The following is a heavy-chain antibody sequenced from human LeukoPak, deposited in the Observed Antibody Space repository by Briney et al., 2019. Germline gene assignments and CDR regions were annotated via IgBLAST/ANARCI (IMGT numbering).Heavy chain of an antibody. CDR1: GGSFSGYY. J-gene: IGHJ4*02. CDR3: ARGYCSGGSCYQVDY. CDR2: INHSGST. Sequence: SETLSLTCAVHGGSFSGYYWSWIRQSPGKGLEWIGEINHSGSTNYNPSLKSRVTISVDTSKNQFSLKLSSVTAADTAVYYCARGYCSGGSCYQVDYWGQGTLVTVSS. V-gene: IGHV4-34*01. D-gene: IGHD2-15*01.